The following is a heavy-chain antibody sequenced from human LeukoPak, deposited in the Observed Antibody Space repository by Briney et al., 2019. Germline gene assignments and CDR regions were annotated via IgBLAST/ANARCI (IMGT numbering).Heavy chain of an antibody. Sequence: SETLSLTCTVSGGSISSGDYYWSWIRQPPGKGLEWIGYIYYSGSTYYNPSLKSRVTISVDTSKNQFSLKLSSVTAADTAVYYCARFAVGATPMSMGAFDIWGQGTMVTVSS. D-gene: IGHD1-26*01. CDR1: GGSISSGDYY. CDR2: IYYSGST. CDR3: ARFAVGATPMSMGAFDI. J-gene: IGHJ3*02. V-gene: IGHV4-30-4*08.